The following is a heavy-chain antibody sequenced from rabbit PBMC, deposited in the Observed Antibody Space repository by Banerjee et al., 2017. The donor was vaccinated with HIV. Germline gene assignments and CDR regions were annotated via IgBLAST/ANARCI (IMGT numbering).Heavy chain of an antibody. D-gene: IGHD8-1*01. Sequence: QSLEESGGDLVKPGASLTLTCTASGFSFSSGYYVCWVRQAPGKGLEWIACVGAGSTDTTYYASWAKGRFTISKTSSTTVTLQMTSLTDADTATYFCARHADTSYGLWGQGTLVTVS. CDR2: VGAGSTDTT. V-gene: IGHV1S40*01. J-gene: IGHJ3*01. CDR1: GFSFSSGYY. CDR3: ARHADTSYGL.